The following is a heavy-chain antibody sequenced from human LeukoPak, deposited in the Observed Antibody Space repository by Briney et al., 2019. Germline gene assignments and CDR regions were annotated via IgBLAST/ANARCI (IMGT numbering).Heavy chain of an antibody. CDR1: GYTFTGYY. CDR2: IIPIFGTA. D-gene: IGHD5-24*01. V-gene: IGHV1-18*04. J-gene: IGHJ4*02. CDR3: ARGGGYNDY. Sequence: PSASVKVSCKASGYTFTGYYMHWVRQAPGQGLEWMGGIIPIFGTANYAQKLQGRVTMTTDTSASTAYMELRSLTSDDTAVYYCARGGGYNDYWGQGTLVTVSS.